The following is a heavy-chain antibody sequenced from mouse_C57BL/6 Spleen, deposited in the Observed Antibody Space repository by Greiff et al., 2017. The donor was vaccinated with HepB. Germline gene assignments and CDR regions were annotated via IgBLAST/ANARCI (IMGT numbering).Heavy chain of an antibody. D-gene: IGHD1-1*01. CDR2: IDPEDGDT. Sequence: VQLQQSGAELARPGASVKLSCTASGFNIKDYYMHWVKQRPEQGLEWIGRIDPEDGDTEYAPKFQGKATMTADTSSNTAYLQLSSLTSEDTAVYYCTTSYYGSSYGAYWGQGTLVTVSA. V-gene: IGHV14-1*01. J-gene: IGHJ3*01. CDR3: TTSYYGSSYGAY. CDR1: GFNIKDYY.